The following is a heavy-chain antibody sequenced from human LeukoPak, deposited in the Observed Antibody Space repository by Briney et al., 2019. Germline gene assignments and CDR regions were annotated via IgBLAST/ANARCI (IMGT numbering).Heavy chain of an antibody. D-gene: IGHD3-10*01. CDR3: ARDRTMVRGLANYFYGMDV. V-gene: IGHV3-48*03. Sequence: GGSLRLSCAASGFSFSSDELNWVRQAPGKGLEWLSYISTSGRTTYYADSVKGRFTIPRDNAKNSLYLQMSSLRAEDTAVYYCARDRTMVRGLANYFYGMDVWGQGTTVIVSS. CDR1: GFSFSSDE. J-gene: IGHJ6*02. CDR2: ISTSGRTT.